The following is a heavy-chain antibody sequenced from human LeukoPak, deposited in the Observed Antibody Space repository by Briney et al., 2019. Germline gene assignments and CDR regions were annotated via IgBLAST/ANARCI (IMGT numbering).Heavy chain of an antibody. CDR1: GGSISSYY. CDR2: IYYSGST. CDR3: ARHGPIAGEFQH. V-gene: IGHV4-59*08. D-gene: IGHD3-16*01. J-gene: IGHJ1*01. Sequence: PSETLSLTCTVSGGSISSYYWSWIRQPPGKGLEWIGYIYYSGSTNYNPSHKSRVTISVDTSKNQFSLKLSSVTAADTAVYYCARHGPIAGEFQHWGQGTLVTVSS.